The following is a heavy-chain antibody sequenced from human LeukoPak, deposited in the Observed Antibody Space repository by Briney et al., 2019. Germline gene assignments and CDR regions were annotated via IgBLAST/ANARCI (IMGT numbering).Heavy chain of an antibody. CDR1: GGSFSGYY. J-gene: IGHJ6*02. Sequence: SETLSLTCAVYGGSFSGYYWSWIRQPPGKGLEWIGEINHSGSTNYNPPLKSRVTISVDTSKNQFSLKLSSVTAADTAVYYCARNYYYYGTDVWGQGTTVTVSS. V-gene: IGHV4-34*01. CDR2: INHSGST. CDR3: ARNYYYYGTDV.